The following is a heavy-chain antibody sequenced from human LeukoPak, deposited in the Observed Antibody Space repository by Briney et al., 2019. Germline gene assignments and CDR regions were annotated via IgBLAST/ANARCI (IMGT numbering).Heavy chain of an antibody. J-gene: IGHJ3*02. CDR1: GYTLPSYY. CDR3: ARGELRYFDWLLNPSADAFDI. V-gene: IGHV1-8*01. Sequence: ASVKFSCKASGYTLPSYYNNWVRQAPRQGREWMGVVNPNLGNTGYAQKFQGRVTMTRNTSISTAYMELSSLRSEDTAVYYCARGELRYFDWLLNPSADAFDIWGQGTMVTVSS. D-gene: IGHD3-9*01. CDR2: VNPNLGNT.